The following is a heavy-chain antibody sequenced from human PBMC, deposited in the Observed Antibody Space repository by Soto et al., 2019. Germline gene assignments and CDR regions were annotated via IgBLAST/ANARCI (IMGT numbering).Heavy chain of an antibody. V-gene: IGHV4-4*02. J-gene: IGHJ4*02. CDR3: ARLRTYDLMTAPDY. Sequence: QVQLQESGPGLVKPSGTLSLTCVVSGGSISSSNWWSWVRQPPGKGLEWIGEIHHSWRTNYNPSLKRRGSISLDKSKNQFSQKLSFVTAADTAVYYCARLRTYDLMTAPDYWGQGTLVTVSS. D-gene: IGHD2-21*02. CDR2: IHHSWRT. CDR1: GGSISSSNW.